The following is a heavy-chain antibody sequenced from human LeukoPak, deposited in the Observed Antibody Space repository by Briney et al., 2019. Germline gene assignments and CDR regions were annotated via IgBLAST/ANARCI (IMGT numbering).Heavy chain of an antibody. CDR2: INHSGST. CDR1: GGSFSGYY. Sequence: KPSETLSLTCAVYGGSFSGYYWSWIRQPPGKGLEWIGEINHSGSTNYNPSLKSRVTISVDTSKNQFSLKLSSVTAADTAVYYCARRPPRRPFDYWGRGTLVTVSS. CDR3: ARRPPRRPFDY. V-gene: IGHV4-34*01. J-gene: IGHJ4*02.